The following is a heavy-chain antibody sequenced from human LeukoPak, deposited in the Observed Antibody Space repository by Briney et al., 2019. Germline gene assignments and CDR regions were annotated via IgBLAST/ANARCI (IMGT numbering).Heavy chain of an antibody. D-gene: IGHD3-16*01. CDR1: GFTFSSYG. V-gene: IGHV3-33*01. J-gene: IGHJ4*02. CDR3: ARDLYADYVWGSFDY. CDR2: IWYDGSNK. Sequence: GGSLRLSCAASGFTFSSYGMHWVRQAPGKGLEWVAVIWYDGSNKYYADSVKGRFTISRDNSKNTLYLQMNSLRVEDTAVYYCARDLYADYVWGSFDYWGQGTLSPSPQ.